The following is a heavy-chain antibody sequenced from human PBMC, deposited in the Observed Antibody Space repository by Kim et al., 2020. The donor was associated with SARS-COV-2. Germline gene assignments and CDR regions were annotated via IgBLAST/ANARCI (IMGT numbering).Heavy chain of an antibody. J-gene: IGHJ4*02. V-gene: IGHV3-30*03. Sequence: GGSLRLSCAASGFTFSSYGMHWVRQAPGKGLEWVAVISYDGSNKYYADSVKGRFTISRDNSKNTLYLQMNSLRAEDTAVYYCAACVAVAGPVDYWGQGTLVTVSS. CDR3: AACVAVAGPVDY. CDR2: ISYDGSNK. CDR1: GFTFSSYG. D-gene: IGHD6-19*01.